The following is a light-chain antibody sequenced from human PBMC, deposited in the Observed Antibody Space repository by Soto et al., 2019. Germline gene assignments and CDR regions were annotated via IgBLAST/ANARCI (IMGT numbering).Light chain of an antibody. CDR2: GAS. CDR3: QQYDKSLPPVT. V-gene: IGKV3-15*01. CDR1: RSVSTN. Sequence: DIIFTQSPAIVSVSPGERATLSCRASRSVSTNLAWYQHKHGQAPRLLIYGASTRVTDIPARFSGSGSGTDFTLTINYLKSEDFGVYYCQQYDKSLPPVTFGGGTKVEI. J-gene: IGKJ4*01.